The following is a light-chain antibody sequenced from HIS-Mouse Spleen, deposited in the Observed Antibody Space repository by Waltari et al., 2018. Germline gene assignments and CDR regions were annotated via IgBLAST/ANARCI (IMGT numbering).Light chain of an antibody. V-gene: IGLV3-1*01. CDR3: QAWDSSTAV. J-gene: IGLJ2*01. CDR2: QAS. Sequence: SYELTQPPSVSVSPGQTASITCSGDNLGDKYACWYQQKPGQSPVLVIYQASKRPSGIPERFSGSNSGNTATLTISGTQAMDEADYYCQAWDSSTAVFGGGTKLTVL. CDR1: NLGDKY.